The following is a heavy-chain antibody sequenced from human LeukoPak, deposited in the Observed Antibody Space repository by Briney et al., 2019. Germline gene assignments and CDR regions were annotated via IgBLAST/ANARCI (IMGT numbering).Heavy chain of an antibody. CDR2: INTNTENP. J-gene: IGHJ4*02. D-gene: IGHD1-1*01. V-gene: IGHV7-4-1*02. Sequence: ASVKVSCKASGYTFTSYAMNWVRQAPGQGPEWMGWINTNTENPTYAQGFTGRFVFSLDTSVSTAYLQISSLKAEDTAVYFCARELVGTTWGDFEYWGQGTLVTVSS. CDR3: ARELVGTTWGDFEY. CDR1: GYTFTSYA.